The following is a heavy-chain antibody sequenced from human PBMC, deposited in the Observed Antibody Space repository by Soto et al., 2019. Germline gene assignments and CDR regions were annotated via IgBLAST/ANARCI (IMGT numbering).Heavy chain of an antibody. CDR1: GASITNYY. CDR2: IYYGGTS. CDR3: AMYYGHGQEH. D-gene: IGHD3-10*01. J-gene: IGHJ4*02. V-gene: IGHV4-59*01. Sequence: QVQLHQSGPGLVKPSETLSLTCSVSGASITNYYWTWIRQSPGKGMEWIGYIYYGGTSNYNSSLKGRVTVSVGKSKNPFPPTLNSVAAADTAVYYRAMYYGHGQEHWGQGTLVTVSS.